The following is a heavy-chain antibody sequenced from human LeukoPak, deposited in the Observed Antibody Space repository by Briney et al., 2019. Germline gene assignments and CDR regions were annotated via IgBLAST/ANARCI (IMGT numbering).Heavy chain of an antibody. CDR3: AKSPAAAGDFDY. J-gene: IGHJ4*02. CDR1: GFTFINYA. D-gene: IGHD6-13*01. Sequence: PGGSLRLSCAASGFTFINYAMSWVRQAPGKGLEWVSAISGSGGSTYYADSVKGRFTISRDNSKNTLYLQMNSLRAEDTAVYYCAKSPAAAGDFDYWGQGTLVTVSS. V-gene: IGHV3-23*01. CDR2: ISGSGGST.